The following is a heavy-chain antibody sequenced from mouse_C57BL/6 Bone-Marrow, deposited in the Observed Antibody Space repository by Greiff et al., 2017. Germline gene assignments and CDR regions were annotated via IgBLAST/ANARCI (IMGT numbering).Heavy chain of an antibody. CDR3: ARWGCDYDRLDY. CDR2: IDPSDSYT. V-gene: IGHV1-59*01. CDR1: GYTFTSYW. J-gene: IGHJ2*01. Sequence: QVQLQQPGAELVRPGTSVKLSCKASGYTFTSYWMHWVKQRPGQGLEWIGVIDPSDSYTNYNQKFKGKATLTVDTSSSTAYMQLSSLTSEDSAVYYCARWGCDYDRLDYWGQGTTLTVSS. D-gene: IGHD2-4*01.